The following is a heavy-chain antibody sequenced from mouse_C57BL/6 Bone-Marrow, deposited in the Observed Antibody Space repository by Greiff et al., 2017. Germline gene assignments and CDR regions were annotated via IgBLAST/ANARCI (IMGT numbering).Heavy chain of an antibody. V-gene: IGHV1-64*01. D-gene: IGHD1-1*01. CDR3: ASIIYTGCWDV. Sequence: QVQLQQPGAELVKPGASVKLSCKASGYAFTSYWMHWVKQRPGQGLEWIGLIHPNSGSTNYNEKFKSKATLTVDKSSSTAYMQLSSLTSEDYAVYYCASIIYTGCWDVWGTGTTLTVSS. CDR1: GYAFTSYW. J-gene: IGHJ1*03. CDR2: IHPNSGST.